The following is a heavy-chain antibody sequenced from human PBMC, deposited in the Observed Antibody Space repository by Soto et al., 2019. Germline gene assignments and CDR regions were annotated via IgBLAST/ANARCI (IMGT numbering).Heavy chain of an antibody. Sequence: SETLSLTCAVSGGSFSGFYWTWIRQPPGEGLEWIGEINHSGTTNFNPSLRSRLTISLASSKKHFSIKLTSMTAADAAVYYCARADRTLVTSYGLDVWGQGTKVTVSS. CDR1: GGSFSGFY. V-gene: IGHV4-34*01. J-gene: IGHJ6*02. CDR2: INHSGTT. D-gene: IGHD2-21*02. CDR3: ARADRTLVTSYGLDV.